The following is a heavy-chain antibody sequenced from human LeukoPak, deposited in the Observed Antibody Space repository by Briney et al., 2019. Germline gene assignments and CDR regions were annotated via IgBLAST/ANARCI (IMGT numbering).Heavy chain of an antibody. J-gene: IGHJ4*02. Sequence: GGSLRLSCAASGFTFSSYAMSWVRQAPGKGLEWVSGISSGGSTYYADSVKGRFSISRDKSKNTLYPQMNSLRVEETAVYYCAKTGATGYYFDYWGQGTLVTVSS. CDR3: AKTGATGYYFDY. V-gene: IGHV3-23*01. D-gene: IGHD6-13*01. CDR1: GFTFSSYA. CDR2: ISSGGST.